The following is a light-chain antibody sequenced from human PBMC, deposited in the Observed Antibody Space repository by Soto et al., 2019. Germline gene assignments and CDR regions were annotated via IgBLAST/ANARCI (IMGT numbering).Light chain of an antibody. CDR2: GAS. V-gene: IGKV3-20*01. CDR3: QQHDRSPPSWHGSAPPSWT. J-gene: IGKJ1*01. CDR1: QIVSSSY. Sequence: ETVLTQSPGTLSLSPGESATLFCRASQIVSSSYLAWYQQNPGQAPRLLIYGASSRATGIPDRFSGSGSGTDFTLTISRLEPEDFAVYYCQQHDRSPPSWHGSAPPSWTFGQGTKVEIK.